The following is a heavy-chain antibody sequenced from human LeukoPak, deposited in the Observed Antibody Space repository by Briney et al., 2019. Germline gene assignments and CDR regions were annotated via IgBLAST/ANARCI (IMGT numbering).Heavy chain of an antibody. D-gene: IGHD2-21*01. CDR1: GFTFSNYA. CDR3: ARDDTCVGHNDAFDI. Sequence: GGSLRLSCAASGFTFSNYAMNWVRQAPGKGLEWVSYIRSSSRSSSTIYYIDSVKGRFTISRDNAKNSLYLQMDRLRAEDTAVYFCARDDTCVGHNDAFDIWGQGTMVTVSS. V-gene: IGHV3-48*04. CDR2: IRSSSRSSSTI. J-gene: IGHJ3*02.